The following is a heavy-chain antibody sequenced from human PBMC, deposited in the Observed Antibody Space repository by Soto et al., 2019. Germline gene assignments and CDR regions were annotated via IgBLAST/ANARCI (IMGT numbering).Heavy chain of an antibody. V-gene: IGHV1-18*04. D-gene: IGHD3-22*01. J-gene: IGHJ4*02. CDR1: GYTFRSYG. CDR2: ISAYNGDT. CDR3: ARDWSRYYDNSGLIWFY. Sequence: QIQLVQSGGEVKKPGASVKVSCKASGYTFRSYGISWVRQAPGQGLEWVGWISAYNGDTHYAPKFQDRITLTTETSKDTAYMELRSLRLDDTAVYYCARDWSRYYDNSGLIWFYRGQGSLVTLSS.